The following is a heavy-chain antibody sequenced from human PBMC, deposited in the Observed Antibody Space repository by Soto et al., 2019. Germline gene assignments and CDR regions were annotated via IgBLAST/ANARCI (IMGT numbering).Heavy chain of an antibody. J-gene: IGHJ4*02. D-gene: IGHD1-7*01. CDR1: GGSISSYY. CDR2: IYYSGNT. V-gene: IGHV4-59*01. Sequence: KTSETLSLTXTVSGGSISSYYWSWIRQPPGKGLEWIGYIYYSGNTNYNPSLKSRVTISVDTSKNQFSLKLSSVTAADTAVYYCGRGEVDRYNWNYGIDYWGQGTLVTVSS. CDR3: GRGEVDRYNWNYGIDY.